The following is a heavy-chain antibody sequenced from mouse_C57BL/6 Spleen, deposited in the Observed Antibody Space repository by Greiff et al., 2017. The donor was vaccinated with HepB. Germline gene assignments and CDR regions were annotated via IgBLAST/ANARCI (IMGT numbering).Heavy chain of an antibody. CDR1: GYTFTDYY. D-gene: IGHD2-3*01. CDR3: AVDGYSSFDY. CDR2: INPNNGGT. V-gene: IGHV1-26*01. Sequence: EVQLQQSGPELVKPGASVKISCKASGYTFTDYYMNWVKQSHGKSLEWIGDINPNNGGTSYNQKFKGKATLTVDKSSSTAYMELRSLTSEDSAVYYCAVDGYSSFDYWGQGTTLTVSS. J-gene: IGHJ2*01.